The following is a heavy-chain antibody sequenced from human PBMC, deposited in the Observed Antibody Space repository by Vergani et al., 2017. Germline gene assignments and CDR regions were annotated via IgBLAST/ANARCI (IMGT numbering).Heavy chain of an antibody. CDR2: IIPILGIA. V-gene: IGHV1-69*02. CDR3: ARGSWFDP. Sequence: QVQLVQSGAEVKKPGSSVKVSCKASGGTFSSYTISWVRQAPGQGLEWMGRIIPILGIANYAQKFQGRVTITADKSTSTAYMELSSLSSVTAADTAVYYCARGSWFDPWGQGTLVTVSS. J-gene: IGHJ5*02. D-gene: IGHD3-10*01. CDR1: GGTFSSYT.